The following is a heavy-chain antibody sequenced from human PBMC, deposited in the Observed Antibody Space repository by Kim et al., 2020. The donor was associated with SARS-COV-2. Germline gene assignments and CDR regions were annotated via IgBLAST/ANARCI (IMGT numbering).Heavy chain of an antibody. D-gene: IGHD1-7*01. Sequence: PSLKSRVTISVDKSKNQFSLKLSSVTAADTAVYYCARDRGITGTRDAFDIWGQGTMVTVSS. CDR3: ARDRGITGTRDAFDI. V-gene: IGHV4-4*02. J-gene: IGHJ3*02.